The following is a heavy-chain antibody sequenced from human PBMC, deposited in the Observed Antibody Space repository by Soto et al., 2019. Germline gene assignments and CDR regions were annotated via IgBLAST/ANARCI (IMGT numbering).Heavy chain of an antibody. J-gene: IGHJ5*02. CDR2: IATYNNNK. V-gene: IGHV1-18*01. D-gene: IGHD3-10*01. Sequence: HLVQSGPEVKRPGASITVSCKTSGDTFANFGLSWVRQAPGQGLEWMGWIATYNNNKNYAQKFQGRLTLTTDTSTSTAYMELESLGYDDTAVYYCARVVLGVVNCFDPWGQGTLVTVSS. CDR3: ARVVLGVVNCFDP. CDR1: GDTFANFG.